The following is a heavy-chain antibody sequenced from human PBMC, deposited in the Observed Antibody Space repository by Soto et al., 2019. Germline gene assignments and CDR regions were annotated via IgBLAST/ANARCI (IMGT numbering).Heavy chain of an antibody. CDR3: AKDPSRIAAQSYFDY. Sequence: GGSLRLSCAASGFTFSSYAMSWVRQAPGKGLEWVSAISGSGGSTYYADSVKGRFTISRDNSKNTLYLQMNSLRAEDTAVYYCAKDPSRIAAQSYFDYWCQGTLVTVSS. V-gene: IGHV3-23*01. CDR2: ISGSGGST. D-gene: IGHD6-13*01. CDR1: GFTFSSYA. J-gene: IGHJ4*02.